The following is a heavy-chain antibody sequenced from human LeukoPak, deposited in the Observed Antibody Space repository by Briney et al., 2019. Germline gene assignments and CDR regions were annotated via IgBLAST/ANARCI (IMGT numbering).Heavy chain of an antibody. J-gene: IGHJ3*02. CDR1: GFTFDDYA. Sequence: GGSLRLSCAASGFTFDDYAMHWVRQAPGKGLEWVSGISWNSGSIGYADSVKGRFTISRDNAKNSLYLQMNSLRAEDTALYYCAKDFRGLNDYGDYEVMVAGDDAFDIWGQGTMVTVSS. V-gene: IGHV3-9*01. CDR3: AKDFRGLNDYGDYEVMVAGDDAFDI. D-gene: IGHD4-17*01. CDR2: ISWNSGSI.